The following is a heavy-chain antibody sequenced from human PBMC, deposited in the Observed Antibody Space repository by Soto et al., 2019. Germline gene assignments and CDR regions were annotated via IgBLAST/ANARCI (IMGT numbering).Heavy chain of an antibody. V-gene: IGHV4-34*01. CDR1: GGSFSGYY. CDR3: ARGSKNITIFGVVLRPYYYGMDV. J-gene: IGHJ6*02. D-gene: IGHD3-3*01. CDR2: INRSGST. Sequence: SETLSLTCAVYGGSFSGYYWSWIRQPPGKGLEWIGEINRSGSTNYNPSLKSRVTISVDTSKNQFSLKLSSVTAADTAVYYCARGSKNITIFGVVLRPYYYGMDVWGQGTTVTVSS.